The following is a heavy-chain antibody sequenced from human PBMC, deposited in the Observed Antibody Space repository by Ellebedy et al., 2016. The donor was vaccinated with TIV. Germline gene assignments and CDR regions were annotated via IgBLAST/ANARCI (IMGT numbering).Heavy chain of an antibody. V-gene: IGHV4-59*08. J-gene: IGHJ5*02. Sequence: MPSETLSLTCTVSGGSISSYYWSWIRQPPGKGLEWIGYIYYSGSTTYNPSLKSRVTISVDTSKNQFSLKLSSVTAADTAVYYCARGPVYDFWSGYYNGWFDPWGQGTLVTVSS. D-gene: IGHD3-3*01. CDR1: GGSISSYY. CDR3: ARGPVYDFWSGYYNGWFDP. CDR2: IYYSGST.